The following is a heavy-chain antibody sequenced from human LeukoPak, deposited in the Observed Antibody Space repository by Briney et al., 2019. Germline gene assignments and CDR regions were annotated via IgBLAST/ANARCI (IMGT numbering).Heavy chain of an antibody. V-gene: IGHV3-23*01. CDR2: ISGSGGST. CDR3: AKDISRIAAAGECFQH. Sequence: GGSLRLSCAASGFTFSSYAMSWVRQAPGKGLEWVSAISGSGGSTYYADSVKGRFTISRDNSKNTLYLQMNSLRAEDTAVYYCAKDISRIAAAGECFQHWGQGTLVTVSS. CDR1: GFTFSSYA. D-gene: IGHD6-13*01. J-gene: IGHJ1*01.